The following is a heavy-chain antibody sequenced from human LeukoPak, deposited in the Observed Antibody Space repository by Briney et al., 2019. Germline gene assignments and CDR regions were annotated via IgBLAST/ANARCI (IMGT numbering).Heavy chain of an antibody. CDR3: ARVGYAGSYNLWY. Sequence: GGSLRLSCASSGFTFSTYALSWVRQAPGKGLEWVSTIDASGSTTYYTDSVKGRFTISRDNSTHTLYLQMNSLRAEDTAVYYCARVGYAGSYNLWYWGQGTLVTVSS. CDR1: GFTFSTYA. CDR2: IDASGSTT. J-gene: IGHJ4*02. D-gene: IGHD1-26*01. V-gene: IGHV3-23*01.